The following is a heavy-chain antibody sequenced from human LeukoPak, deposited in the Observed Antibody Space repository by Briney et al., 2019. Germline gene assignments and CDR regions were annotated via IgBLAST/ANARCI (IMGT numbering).Heavy chain of an antibody. CDR3: ARDLKNYFDY. Sequence: PGGSLRLSCAASGFIVSNNHMSWVRQAPGKGLEWVSVIYSGDSTYYADSVKGRFTISRDNSKNTLYLQMNSLRAEDTAVYYCARDLKNYFDYWGQGTLVTVSS. J-gene: IGHJ4*02. CDR1: GFIVSNNH. CDR2: IYSGDST. V-gene: IGHV3-53*01.